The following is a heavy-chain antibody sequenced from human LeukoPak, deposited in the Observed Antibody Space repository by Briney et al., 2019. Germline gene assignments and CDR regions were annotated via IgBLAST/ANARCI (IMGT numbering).Heavy chain of an antibody. J-gene: IGHJ4*02. Sequence: GGSLRLSCAASGFTFSSYAMSWVRQAPGKGLEWVSAISGSGGATYYADSVKGRFTISRDNSKNTLYLQMNSLRAEDTAVYYCAKDLSSWVWFGELLGDWGQGTLVTVSS. CDR3: AKDLSSWVWFGELLGD. D-gene: IGHD3-10*01. CDR2: ISGSGGAT. CDR1: GFTFSSYA. V-gene: IGHV3-23*01.